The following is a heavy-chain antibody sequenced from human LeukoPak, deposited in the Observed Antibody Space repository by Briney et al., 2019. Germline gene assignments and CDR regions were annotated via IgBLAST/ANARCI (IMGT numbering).Heavy chain of an antibody. D-gene: IGHD2-15*01. J-gene: IGHJ4*02. Sequence: ASVKVSCKASGYTFTNYGISWVRQAPGQGLEWMGWISAYNGHTDSAQKFQGRVTMTKDTSTSTAYMELRSLRSDDTATYYCARASAQWSDYWGQGTLVTVSS. CDR2: ISAYNGHT. V-gene: IGHV1-18*01. CDR1: GYTFTNYG. CDR3: ARASAQWSDY.